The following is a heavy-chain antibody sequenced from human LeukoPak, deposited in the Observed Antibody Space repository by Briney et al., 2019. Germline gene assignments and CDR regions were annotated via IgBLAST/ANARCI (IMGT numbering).Heavy chain of an antibody. CDR1: GFTFSTSW. V-gene: IGHV3-7*03. D-gene: IGHD1-7*01. CDR2: IKQDGSDK. Sequence: PGGSLRLSCAASGFTFSTSWMTWVRQAPGKGLEWVANIKQDGSDKYYMDSVKGRFTISRDNAKNSLYLQMNSLRAEDTAVYYCAKELELLWWGQGTLVTVSS. CDR3: AKELELLW. J-gene: IGHJ4*02.